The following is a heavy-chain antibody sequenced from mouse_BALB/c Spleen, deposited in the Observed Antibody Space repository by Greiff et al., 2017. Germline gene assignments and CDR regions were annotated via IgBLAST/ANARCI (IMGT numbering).Heavy chain of an antibody. J-gene: IGHJ4*01. CDR2: ISDGGSYT. CDR1: GFTFSDYY. D-gene: IGHD2-14*01. V-gene: IGHV5-4*02. CDR3: ARDLYYRYDGYAMDY. Sequence: EVKLMESGGGLVKPGGSLKLSCAASGFTFSDYYMYWVRQTPEKRLEWVATISDGGSYTYYPDSVKGRFTISRDNAKNNLYLQMSSLKSEDTAMYYCARDLYYRYDGYAMDYWGQGTSVTVSS.